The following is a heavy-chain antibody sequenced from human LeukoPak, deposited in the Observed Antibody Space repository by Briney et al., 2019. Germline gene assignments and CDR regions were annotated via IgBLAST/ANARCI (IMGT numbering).Heavy chain of an antibody. Sequence: GGSLRLSCAASGFTFSSYAMHWVRQAPGKGLEWVAVISYDGSNKYYADSVKGRFTISRDNSKNTLYLQMNSLRAEDTAVYYCARDRGSYLDYWGQGTLVTVSS. V-gene: IGHV3-30-3*01. CDR2: ISYDGSNK. CDR1: GFTFSSYA. CDR3: ARDRGSYLDY. J-gene: IGHJ4*02. D-gene: IGHD1-26*01.